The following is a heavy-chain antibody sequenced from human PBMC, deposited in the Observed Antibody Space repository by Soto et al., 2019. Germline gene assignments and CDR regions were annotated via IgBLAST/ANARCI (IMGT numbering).Heavy chain of an antibody. CDR3: ARDERTAEVSYMDV. CDR2: INSDGSSK. Sequence: EVQLVESGGGLVQPGGSLRLSCAASGFTFTSYWMHWVRQAPGKGLVWVSRINSDGSSKTYADSEKGRFTISRDNAKNTLYLQMNSLRAEDTAVYYCARDERTAEVSYMDVWGKGTTVTVSS. J-gene: IGHJ6*03. CDR1: GFTFTSYW. V-gene: IGHV3-74*01.